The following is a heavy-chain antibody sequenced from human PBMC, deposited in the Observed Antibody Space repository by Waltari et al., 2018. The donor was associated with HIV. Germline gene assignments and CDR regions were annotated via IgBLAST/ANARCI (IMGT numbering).Heavy chain of an antibody. CDR3: ARDWGSYRPYYFDY. CDR1: GYSIDDGYY. D-gene: IGHD3-16*02. CDR2: IFYSGNT. V-gene: IGHV4-38-2*02. Sequence: QVQLQESGPGLVKPSETLSLTCRVSGYSIDDGYYWAWIRQPPGKGLEWVASIFYSGNTYYNPSLRRRVTISMDTSRNQFSLKLSSVTAADTAVYFCARDWGSYRPYYFDYWGRGTLVTVSS. J-gene: IGHJ4*02.